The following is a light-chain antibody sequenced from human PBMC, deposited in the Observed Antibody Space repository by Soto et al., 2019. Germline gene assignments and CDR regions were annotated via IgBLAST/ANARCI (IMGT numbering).Light chain of an antibody. Sequence: EIVLTQSPGTLSLSPGERATLSCRASQSVPSTYLAWYQQRPGQAPRLLIYGASTRAPGIPDRFSGSGSGTDFTLTVSGLQPEDVAAYFCQQYGSSPPFTFGPGTKVDIK. CDR3: QQYGSSPPFT. CDR2: GAS. V-gene: IGKV3-20*01. CDR1: QSVPSTY. J-gene: IGKJ3*01.